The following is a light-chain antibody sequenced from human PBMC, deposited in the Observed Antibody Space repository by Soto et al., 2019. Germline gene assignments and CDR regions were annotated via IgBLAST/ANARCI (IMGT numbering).Light chain of an antibody. CDR2: GAS. CDR3: QKCNVAPFT. Sequence: EIVMTQSPATLSVSPGERATLSCRASQSVSSNLAWYQQKPGQAPRLLIYGASTRATGIPARFSGSGSGTEFTLTISSLQSEDFATYYCQKCNVAPFTFGPGTKVDI. CDR1: QSVSSN. J-gene: IGKJ3*01. V-gene: IGKV3-15*01.